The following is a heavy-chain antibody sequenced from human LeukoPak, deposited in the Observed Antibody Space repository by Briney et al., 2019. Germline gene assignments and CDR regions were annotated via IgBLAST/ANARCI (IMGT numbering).Heavy chain of an antibody. CDR1: GGTFSSYT. CDR3: AKDGVVVVATSVYYYYHGMDV. V-gene: IGHV1-69*02. CDR2: IIPILNIT. Sequence: GASVKVSCKASGGTFSSYTISWVRQAPGQGLEWMGRIIPILNITDYAQNFQGRVTLTADKSTSTAYMELSTLRSEDTAVYYCAKDGVVVVATSVYYYYHGMDVWGQGTTVTVSS. D-gene: IGHD2-2*01. J-gene: IGHJ6*02.